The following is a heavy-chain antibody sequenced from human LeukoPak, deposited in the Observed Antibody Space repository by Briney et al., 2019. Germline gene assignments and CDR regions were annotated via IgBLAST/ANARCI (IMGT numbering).Heavy chain of an antibody. D-gene: IGHD3-3*01. Sequence: GGSLRLSCAASGFTLSSYAMSWVRQAPGKGLEWVSLISGNAGSTYYADSVKGRFTISRNITKNTLYLQMNSLRAEDTAVYYCAKDGLQFSEWLPPLGYWGQGTLVTVSS. CDR3: AKDGLQFSEWLPPLGY. CDR1: GFTLSSYA. V-gene: IGHV3-23*01. J-gene: IGHJ4*02. CDR2: ISGNAGST.